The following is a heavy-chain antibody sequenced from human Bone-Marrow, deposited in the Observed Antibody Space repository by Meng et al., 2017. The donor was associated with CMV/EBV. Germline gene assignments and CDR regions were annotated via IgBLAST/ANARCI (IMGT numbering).Heavy chain of an antibody. CDR2: IYSGGSST. Sequence: GGSLRLSCAASGFTFSSYAMSWVRQAPGKGLEWVSVIYSGGSSTYYADSVKGRFTISRDNSKNTLYLQMNSLRAEDTAVYYCARGRMTAASLAYWGQGTLVTVSS. CDR3: ARGRMTAASLAY. J-gene: IGHJ4*02. CDR1: GFTFSSYA. V-gene: IGHV3-23*03. D-gene: IGHD6-13*01.